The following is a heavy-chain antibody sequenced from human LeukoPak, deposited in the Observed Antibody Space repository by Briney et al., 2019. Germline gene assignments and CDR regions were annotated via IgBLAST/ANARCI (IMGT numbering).Heavy chain of an antibody. V-gene: IGHV4-59*01. J-gene: IGHJ4*02. D-gene: IGHD6-13*01. Sequence: SETLSLTCAVYGGSFSGYYWSWIRQPPGKGLEWIGYIYYSGSTNYNPSLKSRVTISVDTSKNQFSLKLSSVTAADTAVYYCARSSRRYYFDYWGQGTLVTVSS. CDR3: ARSSRRYYFDY. CDR2: IYYSGST. CDR1: GGSFSGYY.